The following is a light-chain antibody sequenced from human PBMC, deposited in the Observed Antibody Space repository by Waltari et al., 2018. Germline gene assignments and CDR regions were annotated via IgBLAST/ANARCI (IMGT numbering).Light chain of an antibody. CDR2: GSS. CDR3: QSYDTTLSVV. CDR1: GPNIGAGYD. V-gene: IGLV1-40*01. Sequence: QSVLTQPPSVSGAPGQRVTISCTGSGPNIGAGYDFHWYQQVPRAAPKLLIYGSSSRPLGVPDRFFGSTSGTSASLAITGLQAEDEAVYYCQSYDTTLSVVFGGGTKLTVL. J-gene: IGLJ3*02.